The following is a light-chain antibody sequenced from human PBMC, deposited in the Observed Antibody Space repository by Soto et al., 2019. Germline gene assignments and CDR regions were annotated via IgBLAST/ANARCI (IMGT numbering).Light chain of an antibody. CDR2: EVS. J-gene: IGLJ3*02. CDR3: SSYRRNRDVL. Sequence: QSALAQPASVSGSPGQSITISCSGTSSDIGYYNYVSWYQQHPDKAPKLVLYEVSNRPSGISNRFSGSKSGNTASLTISGLQAEDEGDYYCSSYRRNRDVLFGGGTKLTVL. CDR1: SSDIGYYNY. V-gene: IGLV2-14*01.